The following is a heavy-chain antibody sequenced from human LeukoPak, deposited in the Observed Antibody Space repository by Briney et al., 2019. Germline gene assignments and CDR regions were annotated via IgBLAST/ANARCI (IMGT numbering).Heavy chain of an antibody. Sequence: SETLSLTCTVSGGSISSSSYYWGWIRQPPGKGLEWIGSIYYSGSTYYNPSLKSRFTISVDTSKNPFSLKLSSVTAADTAVYYCARRPVFDFWSGYLENYWGQGTLVTVSS. CDR3: ARRPVFDFWSGYLENY. V-gene: IGHV4-39*01. D-gene: IGHD3-3*01. CDR2: IYYSGST. CDR1: GGSISSSSYY. J-gene: IGHJ4*02.